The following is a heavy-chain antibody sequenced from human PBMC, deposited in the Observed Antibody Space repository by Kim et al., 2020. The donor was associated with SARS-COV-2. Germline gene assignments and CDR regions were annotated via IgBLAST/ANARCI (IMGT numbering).Heavy chain of an antibody. Sequence: GGSLRLSCRTSGFTFTGHAMSWVRQAPGKGLEWVSSIDGSDGTTYYVDSVKGRFTISRDDSKNTLYLQMSALRGDDTAVYYCMKGGWGWIWDHWGQGTRV. J-gene: IGHJ4*02. CDR1: GFTFTGHA. CDR2: IDGSDGTT. CDR3: MKGGWGWIWDH. V-gene: IGHV3-23*01. D-gene: IGHD2-21*01.